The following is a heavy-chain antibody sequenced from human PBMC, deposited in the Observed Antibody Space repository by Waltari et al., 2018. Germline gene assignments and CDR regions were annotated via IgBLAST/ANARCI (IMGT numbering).Heavy chain of an antibody. Sequence: EVQLVQSGAEVTKPGEPLKISCKGSGYRFTSSWIGWVRQMPVKGLEWMGISHPGDSDTRYSPSFKGQVTISADKSISTAYLQWSSLKASDTAMYYCAGLGIAAAGGFDPWGQGTLVTVSS. J-gene: IGHJ5*02. CDR1: GYRFTSSW. V-gene: IGHV5-51*03. CDR3: AGLGIAAAGGFDP. CDR2: SHPGDSDT. D-gene: IGHD6-13*01.